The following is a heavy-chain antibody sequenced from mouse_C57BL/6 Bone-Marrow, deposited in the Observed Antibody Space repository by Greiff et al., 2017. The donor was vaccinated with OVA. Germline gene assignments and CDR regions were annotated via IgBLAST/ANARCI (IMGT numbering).Heavy chain of an antibody. J-gene: IGHJ4*01. V-gene: IGHV1-85*01. D-gene: IGHD3-2*02. CDR2: IYPRDGST. CDR1: GYTFTSYD. CDR3: ARRAQATSMDY. Sequence: VKLVESGPELVKPGASVKLSCKASGYTFTSYDINWVKQRPGQGLEWIGWIYPRDGSTKYNEKFKGKATLTVDTSSSTAYMELHSLTSEDSAVYFCARRAQATSMDYWGQGTSVTVSS.